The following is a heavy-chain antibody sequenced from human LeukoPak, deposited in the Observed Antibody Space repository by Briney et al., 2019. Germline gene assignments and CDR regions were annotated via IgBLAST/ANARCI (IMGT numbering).Heavy chain of an antibody. D-gene: IGHD1-1*01. V-gene: IGHV3-64*01. CDR1: GFTFSSYA. CDR3: ARLDPGTGAY. Sequence: GGSLRLSCAASGFTFSSYAMHWVRQAPGKGLEYVSAISSNGGSTYYANSVKGRFTISRDNSKNTLYLQMGSLRAEDMAVYYCARLDPGTGAYWGQGTVVTVSS. CDR2: ISSNGGST. J-gene: IGHJ4*02.